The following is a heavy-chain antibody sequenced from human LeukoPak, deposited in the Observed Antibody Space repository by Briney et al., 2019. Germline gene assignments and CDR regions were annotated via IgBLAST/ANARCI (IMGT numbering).Heavy chain of an antibody. D-gene: IGHD2-2*01. CDR3: ARVRGLCSTSCFGKNWFDP. Sequence: GGSLRLSCAASGFTFSSYWMSWVRQAPGKGLEWVANIKQDGSEKYYVDSVKGRFTIPRDNAKNSLYLQMNSLRAEDTAVYYCARVRGLCSTSCFGKNWFDPWGQGTLVTVSS. CDR1: GFTFSSYW. CDR2: IKQDGSEK. V-gene: IGHV3-7*01. J-gene: IGHJ5*02.